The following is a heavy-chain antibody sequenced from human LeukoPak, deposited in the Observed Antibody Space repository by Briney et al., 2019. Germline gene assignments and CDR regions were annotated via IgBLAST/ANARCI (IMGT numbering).Heavy chain of an antibody. CDR3: ARYCDSTSCYTPDAFDI. CDR1: GYTFTSYY. CDR2: INPSGGST. V-gene: IGHV1-46*01. J-gene: IGHJ3*02. D-gene: IGHD2-2*02. Sequence: GASVKVSCKASGYTFTSYYMHWARQAPGQGLEWMGIINPSGGSTSYAQKFQGRVTMTRDTSTSTVYVELSSLRSEDTAVYYCARYCDSTSCYTPDAFDIWGQGTMVTVSS.